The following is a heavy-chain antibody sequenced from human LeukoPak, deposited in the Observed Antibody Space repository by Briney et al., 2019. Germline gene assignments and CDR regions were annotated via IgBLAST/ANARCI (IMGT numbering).Heavy chain of an antibody. D-gene: IGHD3-10*01. CDR2: ISWNSGSI. J-gene: IGHJ6*02. CDR3: AKDTYYYGSGSYPPNYYYYGMDV. Sequence: GRSLRLSCAASGFTFDDYTMHWVRQAPGKGLEWVSGISWNSGSIGYADSVKGRFTISRDNAKNSLYLQMNSLRAEDTALYYCAKDTYYYGSGSYPPNYYYYGMDVWGQGTTVTVSS. V-gene: IGHV3-9*01. CDR1: GFTFDDYT.